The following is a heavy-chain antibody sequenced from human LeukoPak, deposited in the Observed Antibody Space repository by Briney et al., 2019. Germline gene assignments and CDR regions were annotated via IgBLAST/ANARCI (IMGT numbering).Heavy chain of an antibody. Sequence: GGTLRLSCAASGFTFSSYSMNWVRQAPGKGLDWVASINNSSSYKYYAYSVNGRFIISRDNAKNSLYLQMNSLRAEDTAVYYCARDLYYDSSGYYGGYFDYWGQGTLVTVSS. CDR1: GFTFSSYS. CDR2: INNSSSYK. CDR3: ARDLYYDSSGYYGGYFDY. J-gene: IGHJ4*02. V-gene: IGHV3-21*01. D-gene: IGHD3-22*01.